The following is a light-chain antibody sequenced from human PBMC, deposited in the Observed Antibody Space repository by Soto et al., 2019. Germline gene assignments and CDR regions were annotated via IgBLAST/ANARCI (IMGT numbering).Light chain of an antibody. J-gene: IGKJ4*01. V-gene: IGKV3-15*01. CDR3: QQYNNWPRT. CDR1: QSISSN. Sequence: EIVMTQSPATLSVSPGARATPSCRASQSISSNLTWYQQKPGQAPRLLIYGASTRATGIPSRFSGSGSGAEFTLTISSLQSEDFAVYYCQQYNNWPRTFGGGTKVDNK. CDR2: GAS.